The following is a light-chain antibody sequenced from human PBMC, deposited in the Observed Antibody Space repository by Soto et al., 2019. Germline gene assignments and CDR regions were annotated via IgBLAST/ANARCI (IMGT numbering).Light chain of an antibody. J-gene: IGKJ5*01. CDR3: QVRTNWPPIT. CDR1: RSVGTY. V-gene: IGKV3-11*01. Sequence: EIFLIQSPATLSLSAGERATLSCRASRSVGTYLAWYQQKPGQAPRLLVYDASNRATGIPARFSGSGSGTDFTLTISSVEPEDFAVYYCQVRTNWPPITFGPGTRLEIK. CDR2: DAS.